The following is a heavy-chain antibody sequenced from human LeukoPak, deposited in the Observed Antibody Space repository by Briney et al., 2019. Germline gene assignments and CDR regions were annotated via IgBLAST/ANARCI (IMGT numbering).Heavy chain of an antibody. D-gene: IGHD6-19*01. CDR1: GYTFTGYY. Sequence: GASVKVSCKASGYTFTGYYMHWVRQAPGQGLEWMGRINPNSGGTNYAQKFQGRVTMTRDTSISTAYMELSRLRSDDTAVYYCARAYVGYSSGWKGGYYYYMDVWGKGTTVTVSS. CDR3: ARAYVGYSSGWKGGYYYYMDV. CDR2: INPNSGGT. V-gene: IGHV1-2*06. J-gene: IGHJ6*03.